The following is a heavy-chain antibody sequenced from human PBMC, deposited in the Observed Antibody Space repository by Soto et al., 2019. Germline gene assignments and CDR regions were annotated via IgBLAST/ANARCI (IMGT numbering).Heavy chain of an antibody. CDR3: AILHTIFAVVIRDY. Sequence: GESLKISCKGSGYSFTSYWISWVRQMPGKGLEWMGRIDPSGSYTDYSPSFQGHVAISADKSISTAYLQWSSLKASDTAMYYCAILHTIFAVVIRDYWGQGTLVTVSS. CDR2: IDPSGSYT. V-gene: IGHV5-10-1*01. J-gene: IGHJ4*02. CDR1: GYSFTSYW. D-gene: IGHD3-3*01.